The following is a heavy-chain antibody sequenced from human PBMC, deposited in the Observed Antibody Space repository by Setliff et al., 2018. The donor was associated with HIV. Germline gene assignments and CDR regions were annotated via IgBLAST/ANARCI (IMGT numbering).Heavy chain of an antibody. CDR2: INAGNGNT. Sequence: ASVKVSCKASGYTFTNYPIHWVRRAPGQSLEWMGWINAGNGNTKYSQKFQGRVTITRDTSASSAYMELSSLRSEDTAVYYCARDPLDGDGPFDYWGQGTLVTVSS. V-gene: IGHV1-3*01. CDR1: GYTFTNYP. J-gene: IGHJ4*02. CDR3: ARDPLDGDGPFDY. D-gene: IGHD7-27*01.